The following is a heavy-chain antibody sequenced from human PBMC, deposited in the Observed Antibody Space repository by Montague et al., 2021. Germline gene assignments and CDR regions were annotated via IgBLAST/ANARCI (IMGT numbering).Heavy chain of an antibody. V-gene: IGHV4-59*08. CDR2: MFYGGAT. D-gene: IGHD3-10*01. Sequence: SETLSLTCTVSSGSIFHAHWSWVRQPPGKGLEWLGSMFYGGATRNNPSLKSRVTMSIDTSTNQFSLKLSFVTAADTAVYYCAKQDYFVSGTSYKGFDPWGQGIPVTVSS. CDR3: AKQDYFVSGTSYKGFDP. J-gene: IGHJ5*02. CDR1: SGSIFHAH.